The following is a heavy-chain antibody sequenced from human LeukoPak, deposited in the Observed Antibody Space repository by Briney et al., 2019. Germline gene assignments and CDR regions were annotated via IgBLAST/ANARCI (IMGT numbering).Heavy chain of an antibody. J-gene: IGHJ4*02. CDR3: ARATYDAGDY. V-gene: IGHV4-34*01. Sequence: PSETLSLTCAVYGGSFSGYYWSWLRPPPGKGLEWIGEINHSGSTNYNPSLKSRVTISVDTSKNQFSLKLSSVTATDTAVYYCARATYDAGDYWGQGTLVTVSS. CDR1: GGSFSGYY. D-gene: IGHD3-3*01. CDR2: INHSGST.